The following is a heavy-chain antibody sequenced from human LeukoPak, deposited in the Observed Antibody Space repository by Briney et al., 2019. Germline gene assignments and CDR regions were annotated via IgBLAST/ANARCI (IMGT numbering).Heavy chain of an antibody. CDR2: IKQDGSEK. J-gene: IGHJ4*02. CDR1: GFTFSSYW. CDR3: ARDVHGGAFDY. V-gene: IGHV3-7*01. Sequence: PGGSLRLSCAASGFTFSSYWMSRVRQAPGKGLEWVANIKQDGSEKYYVDSVKGRFTISRDNAKNSLYLQMNSLRAEDTAVYYCARDVHGGAFDYWGQGTLVTVSS. D-gene: IGHD4-23*01.